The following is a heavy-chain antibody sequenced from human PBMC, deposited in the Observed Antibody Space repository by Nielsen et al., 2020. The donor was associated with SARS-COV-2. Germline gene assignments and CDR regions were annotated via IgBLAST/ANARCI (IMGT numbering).Heavy chain of an antibody. CDR3: ARVRITIFGVVIYYYGMDV. CDR1: GYTFTSYD. J-gene: IGHJ6*02. CDR2: MNPNSGNT. Sequence: ASVQVSCKASGYTFTSYDINWVRQATGQGLEWMGWMNPNSGNTGYAQKFQGRVTMTRNTSISTAYMELSSLRSEDTAVYYCARVRITIFGVVIYYYGMDVWGQGTTVTVSS. V-gene: IGHV1-8*01. D-gene: IGHD3-3*01.